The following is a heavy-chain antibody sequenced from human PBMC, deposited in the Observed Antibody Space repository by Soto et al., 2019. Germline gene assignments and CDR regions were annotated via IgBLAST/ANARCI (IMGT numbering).Heavy chain of an antibody. Sequence: PGESLKISCQASGYSFSNLWIAWVGQMPGEGLEWLGIIYPDDSDTRYSPSFLGQVTISADKSIKTTYLQWSSLKASDTAIYFCASSVLVTSTMNYFDLWGQGTLVTVSS. CDR1: GYSFSNLW. J-gene: IGHJ4*02. CDR3: ASSVLVTSTMNYFDL. CDR2: IYPDDSDT. D-gene: IGHD2-8*02. V-gene: IGHV5-51*01.